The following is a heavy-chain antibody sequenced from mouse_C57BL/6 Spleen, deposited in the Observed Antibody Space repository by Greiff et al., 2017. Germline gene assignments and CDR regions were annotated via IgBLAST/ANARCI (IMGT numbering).Heavy chain of an antibody. Sequence: EVKLMESGGDLVKPGGSLKLSCAASGFTFSSYGLSWVRQTPDKRLEWVATISSGGSYTYYPDSVKGRFTISRDNAKNTLYLQMSSLKSEDTAMYYCARQKITTVVAWYCDVWGTGTTVTVSS. CDR2: ISSGGSYT. D-gene: IGHD1-1*01. CDR3: ARQKITTVVAWYCDV. CDR1: GFTFSSYG. J-gene: IGHJ1*03. V-gene: IGHV5-6*01.